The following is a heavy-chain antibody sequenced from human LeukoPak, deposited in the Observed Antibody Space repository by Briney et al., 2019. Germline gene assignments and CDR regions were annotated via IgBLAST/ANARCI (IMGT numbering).Heavy chain of an antibody. D-gene: IGHD3-10*01. Sequence: GGSLRLSCAASGFTVSSNYMNWVRQAPGKGLEWVSYINSGGSTLYYADSVKGRFTISRDNAKNSLYLQMNSLRAEDTAVYYCARDWTFTRFSGSHPCAFDVWGQGTMVTVSS. CDR2: INSGGSTL. CDR3: ARDWTFTRFSGSHPCAFDV. CDR1: GFTVSSNY. J-gene: IGHJ3*01. V-gene: IGHV3-48*03.